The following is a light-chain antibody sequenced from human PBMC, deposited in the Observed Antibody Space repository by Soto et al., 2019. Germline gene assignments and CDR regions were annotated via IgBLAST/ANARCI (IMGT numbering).Light chain of an antibody. CDR1: QGLSSW. Sequence: DIQMPQSPSSLSASVGASFTITCRASQGLSSWLAWYQQKPEEAPKSLIYAASRLESGVPSRFSGSGSGTDFALTISSLQPEDFATYYCQQYNSYPITFGQGTRLEIK. V-gene: IGKV1D-16*01. CDR2: AAS. CDR3: QQYNSYPIT. J-gene: IGKJ5*01.